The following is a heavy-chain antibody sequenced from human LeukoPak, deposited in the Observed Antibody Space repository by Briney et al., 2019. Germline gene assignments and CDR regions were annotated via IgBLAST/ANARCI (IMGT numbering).Heavy chain of an antibody. V-gene: IGHV1-8*03. D-gene: IGHD3-22*01. J-gene: IGHJ4*02. CDR3: ARESNYDSSGYSLYYFDY. Sequence: VASVKVSCKASGYTFTSYDTNWVRQATGQGLEWMGWMNPNSGNTGYAQKFQGRVTITRNTSISTAYMELSSLRSEDTAVYYCARESNYDSSGYSLYYFDYWGQGTLVTVSS. CDR1: GYTFTSYD. CDR2: MNPNSGNT.